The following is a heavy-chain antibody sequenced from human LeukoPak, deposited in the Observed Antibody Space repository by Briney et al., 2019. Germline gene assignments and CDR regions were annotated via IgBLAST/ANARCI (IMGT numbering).Heavy chain of an antibody. D-gene: IGHD4-17*01. Sequence: GGSLRLSCAASGFTFYTYSMNWVRQAPGKGLEWVSSISSSSNYIYYADPVKGRFTISRNNAKNSLYLQMNSLRAEDTAVYYCARDRIIYGDYGDAFDIWGQGTMVTVSS. CDR3: ARDRIIYGDYGDAFDI. J-gene: IGHJ3*02. V-gene: IGHV3-21*01. CDR1: GFTFYTYS. CDR2: ISSSSNYI.